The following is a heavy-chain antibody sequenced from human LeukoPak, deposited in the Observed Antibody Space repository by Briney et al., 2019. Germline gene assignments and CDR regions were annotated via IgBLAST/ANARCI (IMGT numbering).Heavy chain of an antibody. D-gene: IGHD3-9*01. CDR1: GFTFSTYW. V-gene: IGHV3-74*01. J-gene: IGHJ4*02. CDR3: ARDRLAVMDY. CDR2: INSDGSST. Sequence: PGGSLRLSCAASGFTFSTYWMHWVRQAPGKGLVWVSRINSDGSSTIYADSVKGRFTISRDNAKNTLFLQVNSLRAEDMAVYYCARDRLAVMDYWGQGTLVTVSS.